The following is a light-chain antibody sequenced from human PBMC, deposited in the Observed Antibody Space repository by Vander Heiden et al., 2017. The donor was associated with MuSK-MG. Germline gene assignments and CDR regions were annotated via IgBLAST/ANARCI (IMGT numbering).Light chain of an antibody. CDR3: QQFDNLPLT. CDR1: HDISNS. V-gene: IGKV1-33*01. Sequence: DIHMTQSPSSLSASVGDRVTITCQASHDISNSLNWYQQKPGKAPKLLIYHASNLETGVPSRFSGGGSGTDFTLTITSLQPDDVATYHCQQFDNLPLTFGGGTKVEIK. CDR2: HAS. J-gene: IGKJ4*01.